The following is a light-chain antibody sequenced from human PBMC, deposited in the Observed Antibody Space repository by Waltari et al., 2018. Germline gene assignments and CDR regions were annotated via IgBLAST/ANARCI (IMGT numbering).Light chain of an antibody. Sequence: QSALTQPASVSGSPGQSSTISCTGTRREVGGDNYASWYQHHPGKAPKLMIYDVSKRPLVVSNRFSGSKSGNTASLRISGLQVEDEADYYCCSYAGSSTYVFGTGTKVTVL. CDR3: CSYAGSSTYV. J-gene: IGLJ1*01. CDR1: RREVGGDNY. V-gene: IGLV2-23*02. CDR2: DVS.